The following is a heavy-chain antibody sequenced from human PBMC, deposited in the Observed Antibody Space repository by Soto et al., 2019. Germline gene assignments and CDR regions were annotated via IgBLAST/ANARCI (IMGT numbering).Heavy chain of an antibody. D-gene: IGHD6-6*01. V-gene: IGHV6-1*01. Sequence: SQTLSLTCVISGDSVSSNSAAWNWIRQSPSRGLEWLGRTYYRSKWYNDYAVSVKSRITINPDTSKNQFSLQLNSVTPEDTAVYYCARGRAARPGWDYYNYGMDVWGQGTTVTVSS. CDR2: TYYRSKWYN. CDR1: GDSVSSNSAA. J-gene: IGHJ6*02. CDR3: ARGRAARPGWDYYNYGMDV.